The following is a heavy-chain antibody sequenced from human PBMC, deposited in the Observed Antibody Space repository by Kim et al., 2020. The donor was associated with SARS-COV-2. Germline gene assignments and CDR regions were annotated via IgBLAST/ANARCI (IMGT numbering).Heavy chain of an antibody. D-gene: IGHD5-18*01. CDR3: ARQGYTYGYLTPFFDY. V-gene: IGHV4-39*01. Sequence: SETLSLTCTVSDDSISSSSNYWGWIRQPPGKGLEWIGSIYYSGSTYYNPSLKSRVSISVDTSKNQFSLRLGAVTAADTAGYYCARQGYTYGYLTPFFDY. J-gene: IGHJ4*01. CDR1: DDSISSSSNY. CDR2: IYYSGST.